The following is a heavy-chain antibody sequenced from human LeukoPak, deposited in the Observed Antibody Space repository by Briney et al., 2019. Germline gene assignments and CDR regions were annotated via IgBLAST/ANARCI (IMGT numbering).Heavy chain of an antibody. CDR2: IYYSGST. CDR1: GGSVSSYY. J-gene: IGHJ5*02. CDR3: ARVTGVVVVAATWFDP. D-gene: IGHD2-15*01. V-gene: IGHV4-59*02. Sequence: SETLSLTCTVSGGSVSSYYWSWIRQPPGKGLEWIGYIYYSGSTNYNPSLKSRVTISVDTSKNQFSLKLSSVTAADTAVYYCARVTGVVVVAATWFDPWGQGTLVTVSS.